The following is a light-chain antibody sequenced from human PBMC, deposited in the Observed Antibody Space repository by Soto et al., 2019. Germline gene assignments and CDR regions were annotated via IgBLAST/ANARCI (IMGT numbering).Light chain of an antibody. CDR3: QQRSKWPIT. Sequence: EIVLTQSPATLSLSPGERGTLSCRASESISSYLAWYQQKPGQAPRLLIYDASHRATGIPARFSGSGSGTDFTLTISSLEPEDFAVYYCQQRSKWPITFGQGTRLEIK. CDR2: DAS. CDR1: ESISSY. J-gene: IGKJ5*01. V-gene: IGKV3-11*01.